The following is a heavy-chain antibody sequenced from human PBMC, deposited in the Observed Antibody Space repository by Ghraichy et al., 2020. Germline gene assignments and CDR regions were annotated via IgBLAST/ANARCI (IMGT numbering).Heavy chain of an antibody. J-gene: IGHJ4*02. D-gene: IGHD2-15*01. CDR2: ISTYNANT. CDR1: GYTFSSYA. Sequence: ASVKVSCKASGYTFSSYATSWVLQSPVQLLERMGWISTYNANTNYAQKLQGRVTMTTDTSTNTAYMELRSLRSDDTAVYYCARSEGAAIFDYWGQGTLVTV. V-gene: IGHV1-18*01. CDR3: ARSEGAAIFDY.